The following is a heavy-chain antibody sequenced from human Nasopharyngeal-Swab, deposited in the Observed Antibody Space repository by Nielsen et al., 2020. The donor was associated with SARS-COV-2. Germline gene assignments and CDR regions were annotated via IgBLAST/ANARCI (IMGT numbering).Heavy chain of an antibody. J-gene: IGHJ6*02. CDR3: ARGYCSGGSCYSDYYYGMDV. V-gene: IGHV4-61*02. D-gene: IGHD2-15*01. Sequence: WIPQPPGKGLEWIGRIYTSGSTNYNPSLKSRVTISVDTSKNQFSLKLSSVTAADTAVYYCARGYCSGGSCYSDYYYGMDVWGQGTTVTVSS. CDR2: IYTSGST.